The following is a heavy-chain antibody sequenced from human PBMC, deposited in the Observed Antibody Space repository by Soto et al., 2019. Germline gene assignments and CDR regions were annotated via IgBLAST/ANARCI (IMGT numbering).Heavy chain of an antibody. D-gene: IGHD5-18*01. CDR1: GGSFSSYI. Sequence: NPSETLSLTCDVYGGSFSSYIWTWIRQTPGKGLQWIGQINHSGSANYNPSLKSRVAISLDTSKNQFSLSLSSVTAADTAVYYCARGRGYSYGLDPWGQGTLVTVSS. V-gene: IGHV4-34*01. CDR2: INHSGSA. CDR3: ARGRGYSYGLDP. J-gene: IGHJ5*02.